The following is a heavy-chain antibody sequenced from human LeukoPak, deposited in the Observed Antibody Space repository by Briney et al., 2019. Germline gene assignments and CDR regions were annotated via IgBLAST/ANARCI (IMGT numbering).Heavy chain of an antibody. Sequence: GGSLRLSYAASGFTFSSYTMNWVRQAPGKGLEWVSYISSSSSTIYYADSVKGRFTISRDNAKNSLYLQMNSLRAEDTAVYYCARGGFGELFSSDYWGQGTLVTVSS. V-gene: IGHV3-48*01. CDR2: ISSSSSTI. D-gene: IGHD3-10*01. CDR1: GFTFSSYT. J-gene: IGHJ4*02. CDR3: ARGGFGELFSSDY.